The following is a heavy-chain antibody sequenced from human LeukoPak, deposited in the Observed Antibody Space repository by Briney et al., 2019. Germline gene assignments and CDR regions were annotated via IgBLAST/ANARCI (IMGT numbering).Heavy chain of an antibody. CDR3: ARDKYYYGSGSYYARLIFDY. CDR1: GFTFSSYS. CDR2: ISSSSSYI. Sequence: SGGSLRLSCAASGFTFSSYSMNWVRQAPGKGLEWVSSISSSSSYIYYADSVKGRFTISRDNAKNSLYLQMNSLRAEDTAVYYCARDKYYYGSGSYYARLIFDYWGQGTLVTVSS. D-gene: IGHD3-10*01. J-gene: IGHJ4*02. V-gene: IGHV3-21*01.